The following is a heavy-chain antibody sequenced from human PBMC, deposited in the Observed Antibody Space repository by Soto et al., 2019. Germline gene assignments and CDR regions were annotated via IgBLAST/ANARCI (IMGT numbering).Heavy chain of an antibody. J-gene: IGHJ4*02. CDR2: IYYSGGT. Sequence: QLQLQESGPGLVKPSETLSLTCTVSGGSISRSFYYWGWIRQPPGKGLEWIGSIYYSGGTYYNPSLKSRVTISVDSSKNLFSLKLSSVTAADTAVYYCAKPSGSYLYYFDYWGQGTLVTVSS. V-gene: IGHV4-39*01. D-gene: IGHD1-26*01. CDR3: AKPSGSYLYYFDY. CDR1: GGSISRSFYY.